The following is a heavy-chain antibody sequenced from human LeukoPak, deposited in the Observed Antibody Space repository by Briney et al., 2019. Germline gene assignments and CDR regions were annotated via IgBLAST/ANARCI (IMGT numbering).Heavy chain of an antibody. J-gene: IGHJ6*02. D-gene: IGHD3-9*01. CDR3: ARGCWYYDILTGYPHYYYYGMDV. V-gene: IGHV4-34*01. CDR1: GGSFSGYY. Sequence: KASETLSLTCAVYGGSFSGYYWSWIRQPPGKGLEWIGEINHSGSTNYNPSLKSRVTISVDTSKNQFSLKLSSVTAADTAMYYCARGCWYYDILTGYPHYYYYGMDVWGQGTTVTVSS. CDR2: INHSGST.